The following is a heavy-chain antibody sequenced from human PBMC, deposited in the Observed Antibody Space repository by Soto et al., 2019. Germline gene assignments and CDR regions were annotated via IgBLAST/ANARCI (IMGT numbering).Heavy chain of an antibody. V-gene: IGHV3-48*01. Sequence: PVGSLRLSCAASGFTFSSYSMNWVRQAPGKGLEWISYISSGSGTIYYADSVKGRFTVSRDNAQNSLYLQMNSLRAEDTAVYFCAREGGYDFWSGHPSYWGQGTLVTVSS. CDR1: GFTFSSYS. D-gene: IGHD3-3*01. CDR2: ISSGSGTI. J-gene: IGHJ4*02. CDR3: AREGGYDFWSGHPSY.